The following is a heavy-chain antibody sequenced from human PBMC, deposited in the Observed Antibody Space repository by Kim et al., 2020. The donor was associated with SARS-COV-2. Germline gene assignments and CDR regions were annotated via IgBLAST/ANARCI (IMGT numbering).Heavy chain of an antibody. D-gene: IGHD3-22*01. V-gene: IGHV4-59*13. CDR3: ATTAYYYKGSGFVGDYF. CDR2: IYNSGTT. Sequence: SETLSLTCTVSGCSMSSYDRSWIRQPPGKGLEWVGYIYNSGTTNYYPSLKSRFTISVETSKNQFSLKLNSLTAADTARYYCATTAYYYKGSGFVGDYF. CDR1: GCSMSSYD. J-gene: IGHJ2*01.